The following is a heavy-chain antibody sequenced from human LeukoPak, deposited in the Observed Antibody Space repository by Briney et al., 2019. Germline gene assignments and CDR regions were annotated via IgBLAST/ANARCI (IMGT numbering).Heavy chain of an antibody. J-gene: IGHJ4*02. V-gene: IGHV4-39*07. D-gene: IGHD1-26*01. CDR2: INYNWRT. CDR3: ARDIDNVGALLDY. CDR1: DDSISSNRYF. Sequence: SETLSLTCTLSDDSISSNRYFWAWLRQSGGRGLEWLASINYNWRTFYNPSLQSRLTISIDTAKRQFSLRLTSVTAADTALYYCARDIDNVGALLDYWGQGTLVTVSS.